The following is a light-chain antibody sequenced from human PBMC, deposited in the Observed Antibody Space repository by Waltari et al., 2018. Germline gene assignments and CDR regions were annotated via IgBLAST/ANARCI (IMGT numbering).Light chain of an antibody. V-gene: IGLV2-8*01. J-gene: IGLJ3*02. Sequence: QSALTQPPSASGSPGQSVTISCTGTSSAVGGYTCVSWYQQHPGKAPKLMIYDVSKRPAGVPDRFSGSKSGNTAYLTVSGLQAEDEADYYCNSYAGSSTWVFGGGTKLTVL. CDR3: NSYAGSSTWV. CDR2: DVS. CDR1: SSAVGGYTC.